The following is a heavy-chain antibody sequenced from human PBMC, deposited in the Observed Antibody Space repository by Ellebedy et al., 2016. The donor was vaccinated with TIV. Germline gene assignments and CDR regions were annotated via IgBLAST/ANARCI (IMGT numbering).Heavy chain of an antibody. CDR1: GFTFSSYS. Sequence: GESLKISCAASGFTFSSYSMNWVRQAPGKGLEWVSSISSSSSYIYYADSVKGRFTISRDNAKNSLYLQMNSLRAEDTAVYYCAKFYYYYGMDVWGQGTTVTVSS. CDR2: ISSSSSYI. CDR3: AKFYYYYGMDV. J-gene: IGHJ6*02. V-gene: IGHV3-21*01.